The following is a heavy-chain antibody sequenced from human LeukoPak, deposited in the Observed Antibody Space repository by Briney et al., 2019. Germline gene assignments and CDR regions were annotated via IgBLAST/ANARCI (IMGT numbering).Heavy chain of an antibody. V-gene: IGHV1-18*01. J-gene: IGHJ6*02. Sequence: GASVKVSCKASGYTFTSYGISWVRQAPGQGLEWMGRISAYNGNTNYAQKLQGRVTMTTDTSTSTAYMELRSLRSDDTAVYYCARRRYYDILTGYDYYYYGMDVWGQGTTVTVSS. D-gene: IGHD3-9*01. CDR1: GYTFTSYG. CDR3: ARRRYYDILTGYDYYYYGMDV. CDR2: ISAYNGNT.